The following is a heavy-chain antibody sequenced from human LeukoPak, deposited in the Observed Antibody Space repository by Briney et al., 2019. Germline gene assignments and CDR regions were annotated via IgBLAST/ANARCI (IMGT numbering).Heavy chain of an antibody. CDR2: ISDSGRDT. Sequence: PGGSLRLSCAASGFTFSSHAMSWVRQAPGKGLEWVSAISDSGRDTSYAGSVKGRFTISRDNSKNTLYLQMNSLRADDTAVYYCAKDPIEIGPAFDIWGQGTMVTVSS. CDR1: GFTFSSHA. D-gene: IGHD5-24*01. V-gene: IGHV3-23*01. CDR3: AKDPIEIGPAFDI. J-gene: IGHJ3*02.